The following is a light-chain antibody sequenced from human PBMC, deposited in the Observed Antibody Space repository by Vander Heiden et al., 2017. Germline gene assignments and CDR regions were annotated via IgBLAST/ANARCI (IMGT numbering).Light chain of an antibody. CDR3: NSRDNSDNHPYVV. CDR2: GEN. V-gene: IGLV3-19*01. J-gene: IGLJ2*01. CDR1: SLRRYY. Sequence: SSELTQDPAVSVALGQTVRITCQGDSLRRYYASWYQQKPGQAPLLVIYGENNRPSGIPDRFSGSSSGNTASLTITGAQAEDEADYYCNSRDNSDNHPYVVFGGGTKLTVL.